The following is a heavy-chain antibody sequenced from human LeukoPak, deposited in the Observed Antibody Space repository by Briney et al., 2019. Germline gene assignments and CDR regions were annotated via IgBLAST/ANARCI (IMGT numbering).Heavy chain of an antibody. J-gene: IGHJ4*02. CDR1: GGTFSSYA. D-gene: IGHD3-16*01. CDR2: IIPKFDTA. V-gene: IGHV1-69*13. Sequence: ASVKVSCKASGGTFSSYAISWVRQAPGQGLEWMGGIIPKFDTASYAQTFQGRVTFTADESTSTVYMELGSLRSEDTAVYYCAREGPGEQPFALDYWGQGTLVTVSS. CDR3: AREGPGEQPFALDY.